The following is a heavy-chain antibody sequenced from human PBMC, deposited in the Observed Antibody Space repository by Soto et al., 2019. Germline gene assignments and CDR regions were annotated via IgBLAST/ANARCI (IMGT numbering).Heavy chain of an antibody. V-gene: IGHV4-34*01. D-gene: IGHD3-16*01. J-gene: IGHJ4*02. Sequence: SETLSLSCAVYGGSFSGYYWNWIRQPPGKGLEWIGEINHSGSTNYNPSLKSRVTISVDTSKNQFSLKLSSVTAADTAVYYCASLSLGLDDSRAQRTPVTGSS. CDR2: INHSGST. CDR1: GGSFSGYY. CDR3: ASLSLGLDDS.